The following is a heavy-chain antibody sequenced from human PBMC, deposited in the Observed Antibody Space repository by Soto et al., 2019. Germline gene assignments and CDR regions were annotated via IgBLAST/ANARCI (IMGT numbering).Heavy chain of an antibody. CDR3: ARDSTAWFPYYGIDV. D-gene: IGHD3-10*01. CDR1: GGSIDYYY. CDR2: ISDSGST. V-gene: IGHV4-59*01. J-gene: IGHJ6*02. Sequence: SETLSLTCTVSGGSIDYYYWSWIRQPPGKGLEWLGYISDSGSTRYNPSLRSRVTISVDTSKNQFSLKLNSVTAADTAVYYCARDSTAWFPYYGIDVWGQGTTDTVSS.